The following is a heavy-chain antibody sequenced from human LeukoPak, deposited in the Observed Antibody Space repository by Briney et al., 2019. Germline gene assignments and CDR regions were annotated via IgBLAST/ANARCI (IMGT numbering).Heavy chain of an antibody. Sequence: GGSLRLSCAASGFTFSSYSMNWVRQAPGKGLEWVSSISSSSSYIYYADSVKGRFTISRDNAKNSLYLQMNSLRAEDTAVYYCAKDLFLTNWYSGSYYDPNPFDIWGQGTMVTVSS. CDR1: GFTFSSYS. CDR2: ISSSSSYI. CDR3: AKDLFLTNWYSGSYYDPNPFDI. V-gene: IGHV3-21*01. D-gene: IGHD1-26*01. J-gene: IGHJ3*02.